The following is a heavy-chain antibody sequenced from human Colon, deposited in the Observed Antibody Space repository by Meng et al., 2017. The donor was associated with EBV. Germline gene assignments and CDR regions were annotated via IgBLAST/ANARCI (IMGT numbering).Heavy chain of an antibody. V-gene: IGHV4-39*07. CDR3: ARDREVWFD. CDR1: ACPISSSGYY. D-gene: IGHD3-10*01. J-gene: IGHJ4*02. Sequence: QLESQATGQGMGDASAAPSSTFCFFACPISSSGYYWTWRRQAAGKGLEWIWKIYHSGKAYYNPALKSRVNMSVYTSKTQFSLELSSVTAADTAVYYCARDREVWFDWGQGTLVTVSS. CDR2: IYHSGKA.